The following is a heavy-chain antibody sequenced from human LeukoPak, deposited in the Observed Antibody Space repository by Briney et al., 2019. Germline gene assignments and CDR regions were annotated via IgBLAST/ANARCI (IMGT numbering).Heavy chain of an antibody. Sequence: ASVKVSCKASGYTFTSYTINWVRQAPGQGLEWMGWISAYNGNTNYAQKLQGRVTMTTDTSTSTAYMELRSLRSDDTAVYYCARVGVLLWFGESDYWGQGTLVTVSS. CDR1: GYTFTSYT. CDR3: ARVGVLLWFGESDY. V-gene: IGHV1-18*01. D-gene: IGHD3-10*01. CDR2: ISAYNGNT. J-gene: IGHJ4*02.